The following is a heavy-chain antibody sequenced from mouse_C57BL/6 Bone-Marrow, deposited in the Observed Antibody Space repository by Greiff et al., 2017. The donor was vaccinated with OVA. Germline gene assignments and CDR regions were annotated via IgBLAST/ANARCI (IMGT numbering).Heavy chain of an antibody. CDR2: ISSGSSTI. V-gene: IGHV5-17*01. Sequence: VKLQESGGGLVKPGGSLKLSCAASGFTFSDYGMHWVRQAPEKGLEWVAYISSGSSTIYYADTVKGRFTISRDNAKNTLFLQMTSLRSEDTAMYYCAKGGYSNYNYAMDYWGQGTSVTVSS. CDR1: GFTFSDYG. D-gene: IGHD2-5*01. CDR3: AKGGYSNYNYAMDY. J-gene: IGHJ4*01.